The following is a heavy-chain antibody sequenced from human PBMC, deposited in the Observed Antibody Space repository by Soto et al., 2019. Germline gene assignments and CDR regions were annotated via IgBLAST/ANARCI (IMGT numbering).Heavy chain of an antibody. D-gene: IGHD3-10*01. CDR3: ARDASGGPVLGSGSYAPFDYYYGMDV. Sequence: PGASVKVSCKASGYTFTSYGISWVRQAPGQGLEWMGWISAYNGNTNYAQKLQGRVTMTTDTSTSTAYMELRSLRSDDTAVYYCARDASGGPVLGSGSYAPFDYYYGMDVWAQGTTVTVSS. CDR1: GYTFTSYG. J-gene: IGHJ6*01. V-gene: IGHV1-18*04. CDR2: ISAYNGNT.